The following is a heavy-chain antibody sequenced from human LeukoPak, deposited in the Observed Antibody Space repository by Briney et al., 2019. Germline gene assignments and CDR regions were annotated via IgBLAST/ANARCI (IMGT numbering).Heavy chain of an antibody. CDR1: GGSISSGSYY. V-gene: IGHV4-61*02. CDR3: ARDIAPRSTYYYYYYMDV. D-gene: IGHD6-6*01. CDR2: IYTSGST. J-gene: IGHJ6*03. Sequence: PSETLSLTCTVSGGSISSGSYYWSWIRQPAGKGLEWIGRIYTSGSTNYNPSLKSRVTISVDTSKNQFSLKLSSVTAADTAVYYCARDIAPRSTYYYYYYMDVWGKGTTVTISS.